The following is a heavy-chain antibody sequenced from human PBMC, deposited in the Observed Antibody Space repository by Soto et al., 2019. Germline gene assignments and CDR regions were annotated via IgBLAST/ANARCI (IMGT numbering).Heavy chain of an antibody. J-gene: IGHJ4*02. V-gene: IGHV1-69*08. CDR2: ITPILTIT. CDR1: GGTFSNYT. CDR3: ARDPGTTGDYFLY. Sequence: QVQLVQSGAEVKKPGSSVKVSCKASGGTFSNYTINWVRQAPGHGLEWMGRITPILTITNYAQKFQGRITITADKSTSTAYMELSSLRSEDTAVYYCARDPGTTGDYFLYWGQGTLVTVSS. D-gene: IGHD1-7*01.